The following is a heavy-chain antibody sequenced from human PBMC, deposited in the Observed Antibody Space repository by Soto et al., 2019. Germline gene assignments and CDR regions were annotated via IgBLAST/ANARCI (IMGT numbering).Heavy chain of an antibody. CDR2: IYYSGNT. D-gene: IGHD6-19*01. CDR1: GVSISSSRYY. J-gene: IGHJ4*02. V-gene: IGHV4-39*01. Sequence: QRQLQESGPGLVKPSETLSLTCAVSGVSISSSRYYWGWIRQSPGKGLEWFGSIYYSGNTQYNPSLKSRVTISVDTSKSQFSLNLTSVTAADTAVYYCAIHSSSGWYVDFDYWGQGTLVTVSS. CDR3: AIHSSSGWYVDFDY.